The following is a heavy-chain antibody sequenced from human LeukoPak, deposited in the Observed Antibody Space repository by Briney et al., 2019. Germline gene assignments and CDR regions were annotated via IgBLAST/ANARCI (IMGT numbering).Heavy chain of an antibody. CDR2: ISAYNGNT. CDR3: ARDHLSRAQQLGIDY. V-gene: IGHV1-18*01. D-gene: IGHD6-13*01. Sequence: PGESLKISCKGSGYTFTSYDINWVRQAPGQGLEWMGWISAYNGNTNYAQKLQGRVTMTTDTSTSTAYMELRSLRSDDTAVYYCARDHLSRAQQLGIDYWGQGTLVTVSS. J-gene: IGHJ4*02. CDR1: GYTFTSYD.